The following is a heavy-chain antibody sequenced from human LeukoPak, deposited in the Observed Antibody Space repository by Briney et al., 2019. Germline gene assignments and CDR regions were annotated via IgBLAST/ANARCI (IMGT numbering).Heavy chain of an antibody. D-gene: IGHD6-13*01. J-gene: IGHJ4*02. CDR2: IYYSGST. CDR1: GGSISSYY. Sequence: PSETLSLTCTVSGGSISSYYWSWIRQPPGKGLEWIGYIYYSGSTNYNPSLKSRVTISVDTSKNQFSLKLSSVTAADTAVYYCAREWSAAGTFDYWGQGTLVTVSS. CDR3: AREWSAAGTFDY. V-gene: IGHV4-59*01.